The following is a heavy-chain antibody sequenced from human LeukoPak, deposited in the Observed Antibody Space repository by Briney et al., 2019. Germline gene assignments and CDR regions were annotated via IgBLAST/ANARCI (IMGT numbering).Heavy chain of an antibody. CDR3: ARSLAKYYYYYYMDV. Sequence: SQTLSLTCTVSGGSISSGSYYWSWIRQPAGKGLEWIGRIYTSGSTNYNPSLKSRVTISVDTSKNQFSLKLSSVTAADTAVYYCARSLAKYYYYYYMDVWGKGTTVTVSS. J-gene: IGHJ6*03. CDR1: GGSISSGSYY. CDR2: IYTSGST. V-gene: IGHV4-61*02.